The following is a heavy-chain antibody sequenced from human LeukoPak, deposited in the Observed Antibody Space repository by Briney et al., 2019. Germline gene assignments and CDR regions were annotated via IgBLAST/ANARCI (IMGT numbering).Heavy chain of an antibody. CDR3: ARGAYFDWLLFQTYFDY. Sequence: ASVKVSCKASGYTFTSYDINWVRQATGQGLEWMGWMNPNSGNTGYAQKFQGRVTITRNTSISTAYMELSSLRSEDTAVYYCARGAYFDWLLFQTYFDYWGQGTLVTVSS. CDR2: MNPNSGNT. D-gene: IGHD3-9*01. J-gene: IGHJ4*02. V-gene: IGHV1-8*03. CDR1: GYTFTSYD.